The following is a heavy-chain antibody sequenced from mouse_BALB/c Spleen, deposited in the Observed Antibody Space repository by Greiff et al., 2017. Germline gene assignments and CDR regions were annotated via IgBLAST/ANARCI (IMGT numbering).Heavy chain of an antibody. CDR1: GYTFTSYW. J-gene: IGHJ1*01. CDR3: AKRWTTVPYWYFDV. D-gene: IGHD1-1*01. Sequence: QVQLQQSGAELAKPGASVKMSCKASGYTFTSYWMHWVKQRPGQGLEWIGYINPSTGYTEYNQKFKDKATLTADKSSSTAYMQLSSLTSEDSAVYYCAKRWTTVPYWYFDVWGAGTTVTVSS. CDR2: INPSTGYT. V-gene: IGHV1-7*01.